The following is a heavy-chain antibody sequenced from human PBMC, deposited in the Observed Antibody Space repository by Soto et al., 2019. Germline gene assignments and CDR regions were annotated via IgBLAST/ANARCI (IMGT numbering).Heavy chain of an antibody. J-gene: IGHJ4*02. CDR1: GGSISSYY. D-gene: IGHD3-3*01. CDR2: IYYSGST. V-gene: IGHV4-59*01. CDR3: AGSLGRYYDFWSGYYLSY. Sequence: TSETLSLSYTVSGGSISSYYWSWIRQPPGKGLEWIGYIYYSGSTNYNPSLKSRVTISVDTSKNQFSLKLSSVTAADTAVYYCAGSLGRYYDFWSGYYLSYWGQGTLVTVSS.